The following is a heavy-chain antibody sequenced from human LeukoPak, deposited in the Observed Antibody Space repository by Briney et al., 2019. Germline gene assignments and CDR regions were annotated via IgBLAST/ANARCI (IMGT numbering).Heavy chain of an antibody. V-gene: IGHV1-2*02. CDR3: ARSQGADYYYMDA. J-gene: IGHJ6*03. CDR1: GYTFTGYY. CDR2: INPNSGGT. Sequence: GASVKVSCKASGYTFTGYYMHWVRQAPGQGLEWMGWINPNSGGTNYAQKFQGRVTMTRDMSTSTVYMELSSLRSEDTAVYYCARSQGADYYYMDAWGKGTTVTVSS.